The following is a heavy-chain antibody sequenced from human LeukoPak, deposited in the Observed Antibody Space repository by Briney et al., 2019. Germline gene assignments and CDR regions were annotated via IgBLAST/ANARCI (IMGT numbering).Heavy chain of an antibody. Sequence: PGGSLRLSCAASGLIVSGNYMGWVRQAPGKGLKWVSVIHSSGKTNYADSVQGRFTISRDNSKNTLYLQMNSLGAEDTAGYYCARRGQYGDYWYFDLWGRGTLVTVSS. CDR2: IHSSGKT. D-gene: IGHD4-17*01. CDR3: ARRGQYGDYWYFDL. J-gene: IGHJ2*01. CDR1: GLIVSGNY. V-gene: IGHV3-53*01.